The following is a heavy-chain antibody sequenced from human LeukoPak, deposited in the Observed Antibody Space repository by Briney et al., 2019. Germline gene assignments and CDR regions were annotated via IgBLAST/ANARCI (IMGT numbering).Heavy chain of an antibody. V-gene: IGHV3-64*01. CDR2: ISSNGGST. CDR3: ARDYSSGLY. CDR1: GFTFSSYA. Sequence: GGSLRLSCAASGFTFSSYAMHWVRQALGKGLEYVSAISSNGGSTYYANSVKGRFTISRDNSKNTLYLQMGSLRAEDMAVYYCARDYSSGLYWGQGTLVTVSS. J-gene: IGHJ4*02. D-gene: IGHD6-19*01.